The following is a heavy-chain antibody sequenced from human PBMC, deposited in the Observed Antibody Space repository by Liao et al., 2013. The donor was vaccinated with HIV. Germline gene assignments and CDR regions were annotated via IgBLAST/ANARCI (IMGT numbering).Heavy chain of an antibody. V-gene: IGHV4-59*12. CDR2: ISYNGRA. CDR1: GGSITPFS. Sequence: QVQLQESGPGLVKPSETLSLTCTVSGGSITPFSWTWIRQPPGKGLEWVGSISYNGRANYNPSLKSRVVISVDTSKNQFSLKLSSVTAADTAVYYCARASYYDFWSGYYSDYYYYMDVWGKGTTVTVSS. CDR3: ARASYYDFWSGYYSDYYYYMDV. D-gene: IGHD3-3*01. J-gene: IGHJ6*03.